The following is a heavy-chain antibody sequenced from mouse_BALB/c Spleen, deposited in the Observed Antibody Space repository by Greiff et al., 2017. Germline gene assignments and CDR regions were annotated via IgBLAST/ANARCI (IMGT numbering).Heavy chain of an antibody. CDR3: AKDGSSYGYAMDY. V-gene: IGHV5-17*02. CDR1: GFTFSSFG. CDR2: ISSGSSTI. D-gene: IGHD1-1*01. Sequence: EVMLVESGGGLVQPGGSRKLSCAASGFTFSSFGMHWVRQAPEKGLEWVAYISSGSSTIYYADTVKGRFTISRDNPKNTLFLQMTSLRSEDTAMYYCAKDGSSYGYAMDYWGQGTSVTVSS. J-gene: IGHJ4*01.